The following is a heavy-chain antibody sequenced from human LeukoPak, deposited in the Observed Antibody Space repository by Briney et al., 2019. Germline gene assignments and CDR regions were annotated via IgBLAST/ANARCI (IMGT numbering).Heavy chain of an antibody. CDR1: GGSISSYY. CDR3: ARGAAAGYYYYYYYMDV. Sequence: SETLSLTCSVPGGSISSYYWSWSRQPPGKGLEWIGHNHYWGSTNSNPSLKGQVTISVDTSKKQFSLQLSSVTAADTAVYYCARGAAAGYYYYYYYMDVWGKGTTVTISS. J-gene: IGHJ6*03. V-gene: IGHV4-59*13. CDR2: NHYWGST. D-gene: IGHD6-13*01.